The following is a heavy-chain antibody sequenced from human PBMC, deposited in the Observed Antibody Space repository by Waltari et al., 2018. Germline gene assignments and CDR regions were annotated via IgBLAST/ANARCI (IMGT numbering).Heavy chain of an antibody. CDR3: AREYCGGDCRLFDY. J-gene: IGHJ4*01. CDR2: INPNGGAT. Sequence: LVQSGSEVIKPGASVKVSCKVSRDAITEHYIHWVRQAPGKGLEWMGWINPNGGATNYARNFRGRITVTWDTAATTSSMGLSGLRSDDTAVYYCAREYCGGDCRLFDYWGQGTLVTVSS. V-gene: IGHV1-2*02. D-gene: IGHD2-21*02. CDR1: RDAITEHY.